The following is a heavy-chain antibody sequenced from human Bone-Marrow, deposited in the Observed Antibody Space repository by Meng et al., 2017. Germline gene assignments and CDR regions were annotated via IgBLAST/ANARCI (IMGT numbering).Heavy chain of an antibody. CDR3: ARLPLRRDENFDY. Sequence: ASVKVSCKASGGTFSSYAISWVRQAPGQGLEWMGRINPNSGGTNYAQKFQGRVTMTRDTSISTAYMELSRLRSDDTAVYYCARLPLRRDENFDYWGQGTLVTVSS. CDR1: GGTFSSYA. D-gene: IGHD4-17*01. V-gene: IGHV1-2*06. J-gene: IGHJ4*02. CDR2: INPNSGGT.